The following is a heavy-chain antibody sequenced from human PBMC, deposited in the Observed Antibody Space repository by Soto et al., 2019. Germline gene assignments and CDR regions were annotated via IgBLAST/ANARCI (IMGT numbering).Heavy chain of an antibody. D-gene: IGHD2-2*01. CDR3: ARWGRYCIGTSCRPGGMDV. Sequence: QVQLQESGPGLVKPSQTLSLTCTVSGGSISSGDYHWTWIRQPPGEGLEWIGYVYYSGSTYYNPALKSRITIAADTSKNKVALKVTSVTAADTAVYYCARWGRYCIGTSCRPGGMDVWGQGTTVTVSS. J-gene: IGHJ6*02. CDR1: GGSISSGDYH. CDR2: VYYSGST. V-gene: IGHV4-30-4*01.